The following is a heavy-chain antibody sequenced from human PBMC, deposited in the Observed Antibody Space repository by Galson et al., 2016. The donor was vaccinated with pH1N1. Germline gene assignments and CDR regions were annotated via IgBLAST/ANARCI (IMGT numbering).Heavy chain of an antibody. CDR1: GYSFATYW. V-gene: IGHV5-51*01. J-gene: IGHJ3*02. D-gene: IGHD6-13*01. Sequence: QSGAEVTKPGESLKISCKGSGYSFATYWIGWVRQMPGKGLEWMGVIHPGDSETRYSPSFQDQVTISADKSISTAYLQWSSLKASDTAMDYCAQRIARALTSAPFASWGQGTMVTVSS. CDR2: IHPGDSET. CDR3: AQRIARALTSAPFAS.